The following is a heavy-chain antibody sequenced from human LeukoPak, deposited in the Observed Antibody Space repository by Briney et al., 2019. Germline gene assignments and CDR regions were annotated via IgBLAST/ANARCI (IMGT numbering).Heavy chain of an antibody. CDR3: ARVDPDSSSTLEVFDY. Sequence: KPSETLSLTCPVSGGSLSSYYWSWVRQAAGKGRDWIGRIYGSGSTNYNPSLWGRVTMSVDTSKKQVSLNLSPVTAADTAVYYCARVDPDSSSTLEVFDYWGQGTLVTVSS. V-gene: IGHV4-4*07. CDR2: IYGSGST. D-gene: IGHD6-6*01. J-gene: IGHJ4*02. CDR1: GGSLSSYY.